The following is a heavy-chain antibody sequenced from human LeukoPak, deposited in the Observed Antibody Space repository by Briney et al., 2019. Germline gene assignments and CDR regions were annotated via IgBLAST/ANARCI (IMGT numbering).Heavy chain of an antibody. Sequence: SETLSLTCAVYGGSFSGYYWSWIRQPPGKGLEWIGYIYHSGSTYYNPSLKSRVTISVDRSKNQFSLKLSSVTAADTAVYYCARDPSTGNYCSSTSCYRDDYWGQGTLVTVSS. V-gene: IGHV4-34*01. CDR2: IYHSGST. CDR1: GGSFSGYY. D-gene: IGHD2-2*01. CDR3: ARDPSTGNYCSSTSCYRDDY. J-gene: IGHJ4*02.